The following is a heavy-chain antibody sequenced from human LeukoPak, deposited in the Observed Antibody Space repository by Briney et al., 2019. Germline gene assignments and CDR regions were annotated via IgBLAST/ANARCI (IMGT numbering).Heavy chain of an antibody. CDR2: IYYSGST. V-gene: IGHV4-39*07. J-gene: IGHJ3*02. CDR1: GGSISSSSYY. CDR3: ARVWLTDDAFDI. Sequence: PSETLSLTCTVSGGSISSSSYYWGWIRQPPGKGLEWIGTIYYSGSTYYNPSLKSRVTISVDTSKNQFSLKLSSVTAADTAVYYCARVWLTDDAFDIWGQGTMVTVSS. D-gene: IGHD5-24*01.